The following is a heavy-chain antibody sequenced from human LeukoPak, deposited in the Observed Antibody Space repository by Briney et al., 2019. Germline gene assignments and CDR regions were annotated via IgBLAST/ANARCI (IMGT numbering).Heavy chain of an antibody. D-gene: IGHD1/OR15-1a*01. CDR1: GYTFTYHG. Sequence: ASVKVSCKASGYTFTYHGISWVRQAPGQGLEWMGWISSKDEYTNYARKFQGRVTLTTDTSTSTAYMELRSLGSDDTAVYYCVREDRGLYRRTYGMDIWGQGTTVIVSS. V-gene: IGHV1-18*01. CDR2: ISSKDEYT. CDR3: VREDRGLYRRTYGMDI. J-gene: IGHJ6*02.